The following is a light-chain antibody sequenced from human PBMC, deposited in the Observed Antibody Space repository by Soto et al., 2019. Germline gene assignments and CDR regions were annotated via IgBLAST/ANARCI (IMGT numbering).Light chain of an antibody. Sequence: EIVLTHSPGTLSLSPGERATLSCRASQSVSSSYLAWYQQIPGQAPRLLIYGASSRATGISARFSGSGSGTEFTLTISSLQSEDFAVYYCQQYHNWPITFGQGTRLETK. CDR3: QQYHNWPIT. J-gene: IGKJ5*01. V-gene: IGKV3-15*01. CDR2: GAS. CDR1: QSVSSSY.